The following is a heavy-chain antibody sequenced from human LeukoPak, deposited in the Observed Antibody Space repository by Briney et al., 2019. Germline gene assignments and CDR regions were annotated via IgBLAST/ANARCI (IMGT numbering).Heavy chain of an antibody. Sequence: RPGGSLRLSCAASGFTFSSYGMHWVRQAPGKGLEWVAVISYDGSNKYYADSVKGRFTISRDNSKNTLYLQMDSLRAEDTAVYYCAKSAVYSYGLGGESFDYWGQGTLVTVSS. CDR2: ISYDGSNK. CDR1: GFTFSSYG. V-gene: IGHV3-30*18. D-gene: IGHD5-18*01. CDR3: AKSAVYSYGLGGESFDY. J-gene: IGHJ4*02.